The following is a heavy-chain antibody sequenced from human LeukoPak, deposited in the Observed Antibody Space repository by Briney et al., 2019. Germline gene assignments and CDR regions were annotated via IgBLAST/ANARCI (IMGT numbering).Heavy chain of an antibody. D-gene: IGHD6-13*01. CDR2: INIDGRTT. J-gene: IGHJ4*02. Sequence: PGGSLRLSCVASGFTFTSYWMHWVRQAPGKGLVWVSRINIDGRTTNYADSVKGRFTISRDNAKSTLYLQMNSLRAEDTAVYYCARINISSWSTHDYRGQGTLVTVSS. CDR3: ARINISSWSTHDY. V-gene: IGHV3-74*01. CDR1: GFTFTSYW.